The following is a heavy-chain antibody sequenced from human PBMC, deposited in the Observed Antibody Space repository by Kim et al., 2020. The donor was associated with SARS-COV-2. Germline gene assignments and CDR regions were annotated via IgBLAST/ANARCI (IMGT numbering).Heavy chain of an antibody. Sequence: PSLKSRVNVSVDTSKDQFALKLSSVTAADAAVYYCARHRYGDYGNWFDPWGQGTLVTVSS. D-gene: IGHD4-17*01. V-gene: IGHV4-39*01. J-gene: IGHJ5*02. CDR3: ARHRYGDYGNWFDP.